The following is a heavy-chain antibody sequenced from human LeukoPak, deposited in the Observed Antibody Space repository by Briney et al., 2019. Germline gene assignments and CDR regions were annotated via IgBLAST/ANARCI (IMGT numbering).Heavy chain of an antibody. J-gene: IGHJ4*02. V-gene: IGHV4-39*07. CDR3: ARRLKRITSRHHDY. CDR1: GGSISSSSYY. D-gene: IGHD3-10*01. CDR2: IYYSGST. Sequence: SETLSLTCTVSGGSISSSSYYWGWIRQPPGKGLEWIGSIYYSGSTYYNPSLKSRVTISVDTSKNQFSLKLSSVTAADTAVYYCARRLKRITSRHHDYWGQGTLVTVSS.